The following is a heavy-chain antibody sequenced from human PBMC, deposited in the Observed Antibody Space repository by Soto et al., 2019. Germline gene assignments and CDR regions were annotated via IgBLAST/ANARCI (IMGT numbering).Heavy chain of an antibody. V-gene: IGHV3-53*01. CDR3: ARKTDSGNSGGF. CDR1: GFSVSSNY. Sequence: EVHLVESGGGLIQPGGSLRLSCAVSGFSVSSNYMTWVRQLPGKGLECVAVIYSRGATSYADSVKGRFTISRDNSKNTLYLQVNSLRVEDTAVYNCARKTDSGNSGGFWGRGTLVTVSS. CDR2: IYSRGAT. D-gene: IGHD3-22*01. J-gene: IGHJ4*02.